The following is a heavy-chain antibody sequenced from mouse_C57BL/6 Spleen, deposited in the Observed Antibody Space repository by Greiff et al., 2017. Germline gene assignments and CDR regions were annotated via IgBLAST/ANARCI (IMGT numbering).Heavy chain of an antibody. V-gene: IGHV1-52*01. CDR2: IDPSDSET. D-gene: IGHD2-5*01. J-gene: IGHJ1*03. Sequence: QVQLKQPGAELVRPGSSVKLSCKASGYTFTSYWMHWVKQRPIQGLEWIGNIDPSDSETHYNQKFKDKATLTVDKSSSTTYMQLSSLTSEDSAVYYCARECSNYYWYFDVWGTGTTVTVSS. CDR1: GYTFTSYW. CDR3: ARECSNYYWYFDV.